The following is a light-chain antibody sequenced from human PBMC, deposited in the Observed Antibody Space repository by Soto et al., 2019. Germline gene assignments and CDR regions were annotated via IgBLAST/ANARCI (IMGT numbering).Light chain of an antibody. CDR3: QKYNNAPPWT. Sequence: DIQMTQSPSSLSASVGDRVTITCRASQGISTYLAWYQQKPGKVPTLLIYAASTLQSGVPTRFSGSGSGTDFTLTISSLQPEDVATYYCQKYNNAPPWTFGQGTKVEIK. CDR2: AAS. V-gene: IGKV1-27*01. CDR1: QGISTY. J-gene: IGKJ1*01.